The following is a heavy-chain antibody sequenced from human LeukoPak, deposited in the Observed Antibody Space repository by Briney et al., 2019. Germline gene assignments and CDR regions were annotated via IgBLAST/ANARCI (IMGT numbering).Heavy chain of an antibody. CDR1: GGSVSSGSYY. CDR2: IYYSGST. CDR3: ARGYSSSWALDY. D-gene: IGHD6-13*01. J-gene: IGHJ4*02. V-gene: IGHV4-61*01. Sequence: SETLSLTCTVSGGSVSSGSYYWSWIRQPPGKGLEWIGYIYYSGSTNYNPSLKSRVAIPVDTSKNQFSLKLSSVTAADTAVYYCARGYSSSWALDYWGQGTLVTVSS.